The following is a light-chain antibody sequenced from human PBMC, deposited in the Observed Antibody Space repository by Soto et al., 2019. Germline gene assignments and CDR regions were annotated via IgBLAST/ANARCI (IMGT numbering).Light chain of an antibody. CDR2: GAS. J-gene: IGKJ4*01. CDR1: QSVSSH. Sequence: EIVLTQSPATLSLSPGERATLSCRASQSVSSHLAWYQQKPGQAPRLLIYGASNRATGIPARFSGSGSGTDFTLTISSLEPEDFAVYYCQQRSNWPLLTFGGGTKVEIK. V-gene: IGKV3-11*01. CDR3: QQRSNWPLLT.